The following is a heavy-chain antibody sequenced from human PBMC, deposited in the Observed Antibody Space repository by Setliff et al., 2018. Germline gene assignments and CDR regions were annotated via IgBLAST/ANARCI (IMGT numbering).Heavy chain of an antibody. CDR2: ISAYNGNT. J-gene: IGHJ3*02. D-gene: IGHD2-2*01. CDR1: GYTFISYG. V-gene: IGHV1-18*01. Sequence: ASVKVSCKASGYTFISYGISWVRQAPGQGLEWMGWISAYNGNTNYAQKLQGRVTMTTDTSTSTAYMELRSLRSDDTAVYYCARVLFNCSSTSCYLDAFDIWGQGTMVTVSS. CDR3: ARVLFNCSSTSCYLDAFDI.